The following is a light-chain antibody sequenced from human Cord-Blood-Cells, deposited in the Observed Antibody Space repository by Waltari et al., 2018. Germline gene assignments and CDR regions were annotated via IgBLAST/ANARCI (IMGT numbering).Light chain of an antibody. Sequence: QSALTQPASVSGSPGQSITISCTGTSSDVGSYNLVSWYQQHPGKDPKLMIYEGSKRLSGVSIRFSGSKSGNTASLTISGLQAEDEADYYCCSYAGSSTFDVVFGGGTKLTVL. J-gene: IGLJ2*01. CDR2: EGS. CDR1: SSDVGSYNL. V-gene: IGLV2-23*03. CDR3: CSYAGSSTFDVV.